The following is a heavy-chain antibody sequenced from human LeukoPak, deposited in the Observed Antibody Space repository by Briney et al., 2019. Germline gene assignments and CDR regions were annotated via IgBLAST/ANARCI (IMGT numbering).Heavy chain of an antibody. CDR1: GFTFSSYA. D-gene: IGHD3-10*01. V-gene: IGHV3-23*01. J-gene: IGHJ4*02. CDR2: ISGSGGST. Sequence: PGGSLRLSCAASGFTFSSYAMSWVRQAPGKGLEWVSAISGSGGSTYYADSVKGRFTISRDNSKNTLYLQMNSLRAEDTAVYYCAKGGHLLRFGESIPWDYFDYWGQGTLVTVSS. CDR3: AKGGHLLRFGESIPWDYFDY.